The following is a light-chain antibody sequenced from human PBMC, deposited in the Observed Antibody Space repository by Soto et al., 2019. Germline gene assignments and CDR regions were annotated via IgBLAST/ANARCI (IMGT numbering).Light chain of an antibody. J-gene: IGLJ7*01. CDR2: SNN. CDR1: NFNVKNNY. V-gene: IGLV1-47*01. CDR3: ASCDGSLSETV. Sequence: QSGLTQPPSLSGTTVQRVTISCSGSNFNVKNNYVYWYQQFAGTATKLLIYSNNRRPSGVPDRFYGSKYGSSASLAISGLRPEDEADDDCASCDGSLSETVLGGGPQLTVL.